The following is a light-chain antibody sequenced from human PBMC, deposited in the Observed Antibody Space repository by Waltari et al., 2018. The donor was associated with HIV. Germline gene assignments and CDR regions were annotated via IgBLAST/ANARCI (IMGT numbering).Light chain of an antibody. CDR2: DVS. Sequence: QSALTQPASVSGSPGQSITISCTGTSSDGGGYNYVSWYQQHPGKAPKLMIYDVSNQPSGVSNRFSGSKSGNTASLTISGLQAEDEADYYCSSYTSSSALYVVFGGGTKLTVL. CDR1: SSDGGGYNY. CDR3: SSYTSSSALYVV. V-gene: IGLV2-14*03. J-gene: IGLJ2*01.